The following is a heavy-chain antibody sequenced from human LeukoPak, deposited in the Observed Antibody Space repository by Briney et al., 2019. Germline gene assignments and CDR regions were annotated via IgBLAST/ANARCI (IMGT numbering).Heavy chain of an antibody. CDR3: ARDMGTSSWHAFDN. CDR1: GFTFRTYY. Sequence: PGGSLTLSCAASGFTFRTYYMMWLRPTPGKGLEGVSYISPSSGAIHYADSVKGRFTISRDNAKNSLSLQMNSLRAEDTAVYYCARDMGTSSWHAFDNWGQGTLVTVSS. V-gene: IGHV3-48*01. J-gene: IGHJ4*02. CDR2: ISPSSGAI. D-gene: IGHD6-13*01.